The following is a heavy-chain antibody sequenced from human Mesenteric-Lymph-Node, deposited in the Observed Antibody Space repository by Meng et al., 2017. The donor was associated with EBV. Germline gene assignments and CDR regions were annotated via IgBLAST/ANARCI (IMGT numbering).Heavy chain of an antibody. Sequence: QVQWLQSGTEMQNPGASEKVSSKAAGYTITGYYLHWVRQAPGQGLEWMGWINPNSGDTNYAQKFQGWVTMTRDTSINTAYMELSSLRSDATAVYYCATLPAASTPHFSAWGQGTLVTVSS. CDR3: ATLPAASTPHFSA. CDR2: INPNSGDT. V-gene: IGHV1-2*04. J-gene: IGHJ4*02. D-gene: IGHD2-2*01. CDR1: GYTITGYY.